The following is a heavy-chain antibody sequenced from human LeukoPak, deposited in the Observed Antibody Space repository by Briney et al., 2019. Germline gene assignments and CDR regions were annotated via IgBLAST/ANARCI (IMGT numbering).Heavy chain of an antibody. D-gene: IGHD6-19*01. CDR2: IYYSGST. CDR1: GGSISSYY. CDR3: ARAITSGWYPLYYFDY. Sequence: SETLSLTCTVYGGSISSYYWSWIRQPPGKGLEWIGYIYYSGSTNYNPSLKSRVTISVDTSKNQFSLKLSSVTAADTAVYYCARAITSGWYPLYYFDYWGQGTLVTVSS. J-gene: IGHJ4*02. V-gene: IGHV4-59*01.